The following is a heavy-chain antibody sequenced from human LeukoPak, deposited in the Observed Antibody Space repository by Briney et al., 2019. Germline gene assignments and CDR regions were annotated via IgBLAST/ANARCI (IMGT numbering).Heavy chain of an antibody. CDR3: ARFSYRGLDY. Sequence: ASVQVSCKASRYTFTTYAMHWVRQAPGQRLEWMGWINADSGGTKYSQRFQGRVTLTRDTSASTAYMELSSLRSEDTAVYYCARFSYRGLDYWGQGTLVTVSS. D-gene: IGHD3-10*01. CDR2: INADSGGT. V-gene: IGHV1-3*01. J-gene: IGHJ4*02. CDR1: RYTFTTYA.